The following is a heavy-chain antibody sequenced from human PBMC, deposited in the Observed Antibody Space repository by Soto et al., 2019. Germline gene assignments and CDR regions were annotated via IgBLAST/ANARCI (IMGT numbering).Heavy chain of an antibody. D-gene: IGHD3-22*01. V-gene: IGHV3-30-3*01. CDR3: ARDYDSSGYFAK. CDR1: GFTFSSYA. J-gene: IGHJ4*02. CDR2: ISYDGSNK. Sequence: QVQLVESGGGVVQPGRSLRLSCAASGFTFSSYAMHWVRQAPGKGQEWVAVISYDGSNKYYADSVKGRFTISRDNSKNTLYLQMNSLRAEDTAVYYCARDYDSSGYFAKWGQGTLVTVSS.